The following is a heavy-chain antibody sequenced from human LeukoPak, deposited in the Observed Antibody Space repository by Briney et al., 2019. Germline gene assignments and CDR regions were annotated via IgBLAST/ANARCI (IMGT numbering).Heavy chain of an antibody. V-gene: IGHV4-59*11. J-gene: IGHJ2*01. CDR3: ARDRKESLYNLDTFGYWYFDL. Sequence: SETLSLTCTVSGDSIRRHYWSWIQQPPGKGLQWIGYIHYSGNTNGNPSLKSRVTISIDKSKHQFSLKLSSVTTADTAVYYCARDRKESLYNLDTFGYWYFDLWGRGTLVTVSS. D-gene: IGHD1-14*01. CDR1: GDSIRRHY. CDR2: IHYSGNT.